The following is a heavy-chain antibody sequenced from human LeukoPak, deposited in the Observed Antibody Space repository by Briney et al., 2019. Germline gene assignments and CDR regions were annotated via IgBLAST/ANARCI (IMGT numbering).Heavy chain of an antibody. CDR3: ARASRGYKDYYYYMDV. V-gene: IGHV1-69*13. D-gene: IGHD5-12*01. Sequence: ASVKVSCKASGGTFSSYAISWVRQAPGQGLEWMGGIIPIFGTANYAQKFQGRVTITADESTSTAYMELSSLRSEDTAVYYCARASRGYKDYYYYMDVWGKGTTVTVSS. CDR1: GGTFSSYA. J-gene: IGHJ6*03. CDR2: IIPIFGTA.